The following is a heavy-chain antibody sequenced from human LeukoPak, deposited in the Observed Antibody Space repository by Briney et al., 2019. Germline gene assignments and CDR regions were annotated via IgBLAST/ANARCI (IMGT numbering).Heavy chain of an antibody. CDR3: ARRRDGYNSDWFGP. CDR1: GYIFTSYD. Sequence: ASVRVSCKASGYIFTSYDINWVRQATGQGLEWMGWMNPNSGNTGYAQKFQGRVTITRDTSITTAYMEQSSLRSEDTAVYYCARRRDGYNSDWFGPWGQGTLVTVSS. V-gene: IGHV1-8*01. D-gene: IGHD5-24*01. J-gene: IGHJ5*02. CDR2: MNPNSGNT.